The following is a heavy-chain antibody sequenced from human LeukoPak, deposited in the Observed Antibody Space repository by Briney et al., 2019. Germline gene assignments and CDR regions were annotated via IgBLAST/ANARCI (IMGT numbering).Heavy chain of an antibody. V-gene: IGHV3-7*01. CDR2: INQDGSKK. CDR1: GFTFNNYW. CDR3: ASRNYEVDNKYFDS. J-gene: IGHJ4*02. D-gene: IGHD3-22*01. Sequence: GGSLRLSCAVSGFTFNNYWMSWVRQAPGKGLEWVANINQDGSKKYYVDSVKGRFTISRDNPKNSLYLQMNSLRAEDTAVYYCASRNYEVDNKYFDSWGQGTLVTVSS.